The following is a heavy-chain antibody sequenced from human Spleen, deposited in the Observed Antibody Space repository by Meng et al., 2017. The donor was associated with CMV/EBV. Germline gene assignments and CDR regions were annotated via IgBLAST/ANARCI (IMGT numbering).Heavy chain of an antibody. CDR2: ISPYNGHT. D-gene: IGHD6-13*01. J-gene: IGHJ1*01. CDR1: GYTFTTSG. Sequence: SGYTFTTSGISWMRRAPGQGLEWVAWISPYNGHTNFAQKFWGRVTLTTDPSTSTAYMELRSLTSDDTAIYYCATDEVLPPTAAATYQHWGQGTLVTVSS. V-gene: IGHV1-18*01. CDR3: ATDEVLPPTAAATYQH.